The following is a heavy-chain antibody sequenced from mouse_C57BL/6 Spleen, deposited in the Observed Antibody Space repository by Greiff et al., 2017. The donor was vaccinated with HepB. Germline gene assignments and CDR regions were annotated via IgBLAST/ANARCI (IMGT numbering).Heavy chain of an antibody. Sequence: QLKESGGDLVKPGGSLKLSCAASGFTFSSYGMSWVRQTPDKRLEWVATISSGGSYTYYPDSVKGRFTISRDNAKNTLYLQMSSLKSEDTAMYYCARHDGSSYVRAMDYWGQGTSVTVSS. CDR3: ARHDGSSYVRAMDY. J-gene: IGHJ4*01. CDR1: GFTFSSYG. CDR2: ISSGGSYT. V-gene: IGHV5-6*01. D-gene: IGHD1-1*01.